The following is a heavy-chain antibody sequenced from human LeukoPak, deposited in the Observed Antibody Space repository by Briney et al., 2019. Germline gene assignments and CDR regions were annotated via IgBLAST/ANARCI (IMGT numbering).Heavy chain of an antibody. D-gene: IGHD3-22*01. Sequence: QPGGSLRLSCAASGFTFSSYAMSWVRQAPGKGLEWVSGISGSGGRTYYADYVKGRFTISRDNSKNTLYLHLDDLRADDTAIYYCAKKIGAPYDSSESYFLFDYWGQGTLVTVSS. V-gene: IGHV3-23*01. J-gene: IGHJ4*02. CDR1: GFTFSSYA. CDR3: AKKIGAPYDSSESYFLFDY. CDR2: ISGSGGRT.